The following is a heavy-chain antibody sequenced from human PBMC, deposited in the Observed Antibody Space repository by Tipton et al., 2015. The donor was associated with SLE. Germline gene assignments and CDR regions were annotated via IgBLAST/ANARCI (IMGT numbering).Heavy chain of an antibody. CDR3: ARDRTYYDSSGYLDAFDI. CDR1: GGSISSHY. Sequence: TLSLTCTVSGGSISSHYWSWIRQPPGKGLEWIGYIYYSGSTNYNPSLKSRVTISVDTSKNQFSLKLNSVTAADTAVYYCARDRTYYDSSGYLDAFDIWGQGTMVTVSS. J-gene: IGHJ3*02. D-gene: IGHD3-22*01. CDR2: IYYSGST. V-gene: IGHV4-59*11.